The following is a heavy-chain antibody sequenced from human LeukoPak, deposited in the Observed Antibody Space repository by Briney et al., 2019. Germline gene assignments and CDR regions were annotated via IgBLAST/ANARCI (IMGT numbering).Heavy chain of an antibody. CDR1: GFTFRGYW. Sequence: GGSLRLSCAASGFTFRGYWMSWVRQAPGKGLEWVANINADGSETYYVDSVKGRFAISRDNARNSLCLHMNSLRAEDTALYYCARDPDPGTADYWGQGTLVTVSS. V-gene: IGHV3-7*01. CDR3: ARDPDPGTADY. J-gene: IGHJ4*02. CDR2: INADGSET. D-gene: IGHD1-7*01.